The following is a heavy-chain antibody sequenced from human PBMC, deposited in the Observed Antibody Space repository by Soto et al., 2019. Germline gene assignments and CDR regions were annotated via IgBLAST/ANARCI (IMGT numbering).Heavy chain of an antibody. D-gene: IGHD2-2*01. J-gene: IGHJ6*02. V-gene: IGHV5-10-1*01. CDR2: IDPSDSYT. CDR3: ARVVREIVVVPAALNYYGMDV. CDR1: GYSFTSYW. Sequence: VESLKISCNGSGYSFTSYWISWVRQMPWKGLEWMGRIDPSDSYTNYSPSFQGHVTISADKSISTAYLQWSSLKASDTAMYYCARVVREIVVVPAALNYYGMDVWGQGTTVTVSS.